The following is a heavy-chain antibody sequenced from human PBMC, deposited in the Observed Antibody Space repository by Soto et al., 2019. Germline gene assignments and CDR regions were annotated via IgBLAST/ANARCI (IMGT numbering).Heavy chain of an antibody. V-gene: IGHV3-23*01. CDR1: EFTFSNYA. CDR3: ARVAYEWWGCDI. J-gene: IGHJ3*02. Sequence: EVQLLESGGGLVQPGGSLRLSCAASEFTFSNYAMTWVRQTPGKGLEWVSALSGSGATTYYADSVKGRFTIFRDNSKSTLSLQMNSLRAEDTAVYYCARVAYEWWGCDIWGQGKMVTVSS. D-gene: IGHD2-15*01. CDR2: LSGSGATT.